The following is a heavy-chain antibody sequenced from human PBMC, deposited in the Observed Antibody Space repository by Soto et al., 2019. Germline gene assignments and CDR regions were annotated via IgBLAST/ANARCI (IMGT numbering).Heavy chain of an antibody. D-gene: IGHD1-26*01. CDR1: GFTFGDYA. J-gene: IGHJ6*02. CDR2: IRSKAYGGTT. CDR3: TQYSGSYYYYGMDV. V-gene: IGHV3-49*03. Sequence: GESLRLSCTASGFTFGDYAKSWFRQAPGKGLEWVGFIRSKAYGGTTEYAASVKGRFTISRDDSKSIAYLQMNSLKTEDTAVYYCTQYSGSYYYYGMDVWGQGPTVTVSS.